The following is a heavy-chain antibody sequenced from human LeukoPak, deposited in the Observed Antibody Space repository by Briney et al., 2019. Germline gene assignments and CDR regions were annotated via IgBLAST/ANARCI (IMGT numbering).Heavy chain of an antibody. CDR1: GYTFTSYG. CDR3: ARDLLSRQWLVRGDY. J-gene: IGHJ4*02. D-gene: IGHD6-19*01. CDR2: ISAYNGNT. V-gene: IGHV1-18*01. Sequence: ASVKVSCKASGYTFTSYGISWVRQAPGRGLEWMGWISAYNGNTNHAQKLQGRVTMTTDTSTSTAYMELRSLRSDDTAVYYCARDLLSRQWLVRGDYWGQGTLVTVSS.